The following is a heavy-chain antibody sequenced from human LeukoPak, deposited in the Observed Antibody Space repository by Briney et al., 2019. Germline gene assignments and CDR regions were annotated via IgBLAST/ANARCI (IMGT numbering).Heavy chain of an antibody. D-gene: IGHD3-10*01. Sequence: SETLSLTCTVSGGSISSYYWSWIRQPAGKGLEWIGRIYTSGSTNYNPSLKSRVTISVDTSKNQFSLKLSSVTAADTGVYYCERGLWFGESAPFDPWGQGTLVTVSS. CDR3: ERGLWFGESAPFDP. J-gene: IGHJ5*02. CDR2: IYTSGST. V-gene: IGHV4-4*07. CDR1: GGSISSYY.